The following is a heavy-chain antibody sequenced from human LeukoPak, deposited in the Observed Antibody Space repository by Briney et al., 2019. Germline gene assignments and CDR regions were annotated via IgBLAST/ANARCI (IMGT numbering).Heavy chain of an antibody. D-gene: IGHD2-2*02. CDR2: IYHNGTP. J-gene: IGHJ6*02. CDR3: ATAPILRGEGGEHYKYGMDV. V-gene: IGHV4-4*02. Sequence: SETLSLTCAVSVGSINSGNWWSWVRQSPGKGLEWIGDIYHNGTPNYNPSLKSRVIISADTFKNHFSLKMTSVTAADTAVYYCATAPILRGEGGEHYKYGMDVWGQGTTVIVSS. CDR1: VGSINSGNW.